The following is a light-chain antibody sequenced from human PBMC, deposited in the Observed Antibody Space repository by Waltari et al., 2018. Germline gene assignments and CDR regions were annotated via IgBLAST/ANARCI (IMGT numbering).Light chain of an antibody. J-gene: IGLJ3*02. CDR3: AAWDDSLNGWV. CDR1: TSNIGSHT. V-gene: IGLV1-44*01. Sequence: QSVLTQPPSASGTPGQRVPISCSGSTSNIGSHTVNWYQQLPGTAPKLLIFSNKRRPSGVPDRFSGSKSGTSASLAISGLQSEDEADYYCAAWDDSLNGWVFGGGTKLTVL. CDR2: SNK.